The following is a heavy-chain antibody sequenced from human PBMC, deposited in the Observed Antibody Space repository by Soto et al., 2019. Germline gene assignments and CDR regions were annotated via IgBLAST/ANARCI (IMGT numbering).Heavy chain of an antibody. CDR1: GFTFSSYA. V-gene: IGHV3-30-3*01. D-gene: IGHD5-18*01. CDR2: ISYDGSNK. Sequence: GGSLRISCASSGFTFSSYAIHWVRQAPVKGLEWVAVISYDGSNKYYADSVKGRFTISRDNSKNTLYLQMNSLRAEDTAVYYCARGGVGYSYGYDLDYWGQGTLVTVSS. CDR3: ARGGVGYSYGYDLDY. J-gene: IGHJ4*02.